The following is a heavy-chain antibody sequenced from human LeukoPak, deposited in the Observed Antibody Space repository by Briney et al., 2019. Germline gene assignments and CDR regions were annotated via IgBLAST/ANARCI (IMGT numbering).Heavy chain of an antibody. CDR3: ARGHNRGEIYYYGMDV. CDR1: GFTFSSYW. D-gene: IGHD1-14*01. V-gene: IGHV3-7*04. J-gene: IGHJ6*02. Sequence: GGSLRLSCAASGFTFSSYWMSWVRQAPGKGREWVANIKQDGSEKYYVDSVKGRFTISRDNAKNSLYLQMNSLRAEDTAVYYCARGHNRGEIYYYGMDVWGQGTTVTVSS. CDR2: IKQDGSEK.